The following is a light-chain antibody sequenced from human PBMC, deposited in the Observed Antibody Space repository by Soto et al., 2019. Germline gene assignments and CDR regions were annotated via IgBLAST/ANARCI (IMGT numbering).Light chain of an antibody. CDR1: QSISSY. J-gene: IGKJ1*01. CDR2: DVS. CDR3: QQYHSYRT. V-gene: IGKV1-5*01. Sequence: IQMTQSPSSLSASVGDRVTITCRASQSISSYLNWYQQKPGKAPKLLMYDVSSLESGVPSRFSGSGSGTEFTLTISSLQSDDFATYYCQQYHSYRTFGQGTKVDIK.